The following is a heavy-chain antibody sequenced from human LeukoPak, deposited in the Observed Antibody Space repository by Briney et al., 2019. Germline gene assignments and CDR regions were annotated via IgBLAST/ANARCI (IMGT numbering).Heavy chain of an antibody. Sequence: PGGSLRLSCTASGFNFGYYAMRWVRQAPGKGLEWVGFIRIKSFGGTTEYAASVKGRFTISRDDYKNIAYLQMNSLKTEDTAVYYCTRDRPEVGYSYGMEAFDIWGQGTVVTVSS. CDR3: TRDRPEVGYSYGMEAFDI. CDR1: GFNFGYYA. V-gene: IGHV3-49*04. J-gene: IGHJ3*02. CDR2: IRIKSFGGTT. D-gene: IGHD5-18*01.